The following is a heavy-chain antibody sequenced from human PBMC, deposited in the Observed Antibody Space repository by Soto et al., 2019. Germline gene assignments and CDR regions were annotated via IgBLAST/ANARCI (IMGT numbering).Heavy chain of an antibody. V-gene: IGHV3-15*01. CDR2: IKSKTDGGTT. Sequence: GGSLRLSCAASGFTFSNAWMSWVRQAPGKGLEWVGRIKSKTDGGTTDYAAPVKGRFTISRDDSKNTLYLQMNSLKTEDTAVYYCTTGPYASGSGSYQPRGYWGQGTLVTVSS. CDR1: GFTFSNAW. J-gene: IGHJ4*02. CDR3: TTGPYASGSGSYQPRGY. D-gene: IGHD3-10*01.